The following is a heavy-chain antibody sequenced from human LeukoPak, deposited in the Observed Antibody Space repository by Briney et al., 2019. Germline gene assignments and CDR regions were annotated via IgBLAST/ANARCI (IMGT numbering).Heavy chain of an antibody. D-gene: IGHD1-26*01. V-gene: IGHV3-69-1*01. J-gene: IGHJ4*02. CDR3: AKEWELLSYFDY. Sequence: GGSLRLSCAASGFTFSDYYMSWIRQAPGKGLEWVSYISSSGYIYYADSVKGRFTISRDNAKNSLYLQMNSLRAEDTAVYYCAKEWELLSYFDYWGQGTLVTVSS. CDR2: ISSSGYI. CDR1: GFTFSDYY.